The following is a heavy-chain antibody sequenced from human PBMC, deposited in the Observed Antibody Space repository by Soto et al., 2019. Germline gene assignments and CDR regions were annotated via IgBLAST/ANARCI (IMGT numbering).Heavy chain of an antibody. D-gene: IGHD1-1*01. CDR3: ARVERGTATTVVDAFDI. Sequence: QVQLQQWGAGLLKPSETLSLTCAVYGGSVSSGSYYWSWIRQPPGKGLEWIGEMSHSGGTHFNPSLKSRVTISVDTSKNQFSLKRSCVTAADTALYYCARVERGTATTVVDAFDIWGPGTMVTVSS. CDR1: GGSVSSGSYY. CDR2: MSHSGGT. V-gene: IGHV4-34*01. J-gene: IGHJ3*02.